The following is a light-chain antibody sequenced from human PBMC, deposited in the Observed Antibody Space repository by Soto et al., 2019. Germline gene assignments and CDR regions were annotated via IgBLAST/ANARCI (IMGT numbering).Light chain of an antibody. V-gene: IGKV4-1*01. CDR3: QQYYSTPT. J-gene: IGKJ1*01. CDR2: WAS. Sequence: EIVMTQSPDSLAVSLGERATINCKSSQSVLYSSNNKNYLAWYQQKPGQPPKLLIYWASTRESGVPDRFSGSGSGTDFTLTISSQQAEDVSVYYCQQYYSTPTFGQGTKVEIK. CDR1: QSVLYSSNNKNY.